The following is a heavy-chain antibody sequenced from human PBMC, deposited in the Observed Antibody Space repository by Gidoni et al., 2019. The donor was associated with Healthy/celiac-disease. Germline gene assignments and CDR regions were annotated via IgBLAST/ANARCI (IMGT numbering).Heavy chain of an antibody. CDR2: IYYSGST. CDR3: ARRWDSSWLNWFDP. V-gene: IGHV4-59*08. D-gene: IGHD6-13*01. Sequence: QVQLQESGPGLVKPSETLSLTCTVSGGSISSYYWSWIRQPPGKGLEWIGYIYYSGSTNYNHSLKSRVTISVDKSKNQFSLKLSSVTAADTAVYYCARRWDSSWLNWFDPWGQGTLVTVSS. J-gene: IGHJ5*02. CDR1: GGSISSYY.